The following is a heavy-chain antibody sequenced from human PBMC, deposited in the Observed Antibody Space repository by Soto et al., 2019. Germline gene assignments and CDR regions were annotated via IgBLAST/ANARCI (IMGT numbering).Heavy chain of an antibody. D-gene: IGHD5-12*01. CDR1: GFTFSSYA. Sequence: GGSLRLSCAASGFTFSSYAMSWVRQAPGKGLEWVSAISGSGGSTYYADSVKGRFTISRDNSKNTLYLQMNSLRAEDTAVYYCAPGADIATYYGMDVWGQGTTVTVSS. J-gene: IGHJ6*02. CDR2: ISGSGGST. V-gene: IGHV3-23*01. CDR3: APGADIATYYGMDV.